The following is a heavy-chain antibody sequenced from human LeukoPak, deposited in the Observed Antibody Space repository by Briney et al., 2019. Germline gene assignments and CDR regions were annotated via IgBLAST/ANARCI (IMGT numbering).Heavy chain of an antibody. Sequence: GGSLRLSCVASGFTFSAYNIHWVRQAPGEPLEWVSTISSTRDDYKYYGDSVRGRFTISRDNAKNSLYLQMNSLRAEDTAVYYCARADSSGYPPLYWGQGTLVTVSS. V-gene: IGHV3-21*04. CDR3: ARADSSGYPPLY. CDR2: ISSTRDDYK. CDR1: GFTFSAYN. D-gene: IGHD3-22*01. J-gene: IGHJ4*02.